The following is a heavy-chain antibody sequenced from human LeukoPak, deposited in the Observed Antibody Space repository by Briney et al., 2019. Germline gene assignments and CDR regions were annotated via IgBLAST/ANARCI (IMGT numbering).Heavy chain of an antibody. J-gene: IGHJ3*02. V-gene: IGHV1-69*13. CDR1: GGTFSSYA. CDR3: ARAVYCSGGSCYSDAFDI. D-gene: IGHD2-15*01. Sequence: ASVKVSCKASGGTFSSYAISWVRQAPGQGLEWMGGIIPIFGTANYAQKFQGRVTITADESTSTAYMELSSLRSEDTALYYCARAVYCSGGSCYSDAFDIWGQGTMVTVSS. CDR2: IIPIFGTA.